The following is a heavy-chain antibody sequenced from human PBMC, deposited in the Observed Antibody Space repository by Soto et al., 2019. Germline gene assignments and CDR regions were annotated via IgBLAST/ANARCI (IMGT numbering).Heavy chain of an antibody. J-gene: IGHJ4*02. CDR2: IWYDGSNK. CDR1: GFTFSSYG. V-gene: IGHV3-33*01. Sequence: VGSLRLSCAASGFTFSSYGMHWVRQAPGKGLEWVAVIWYDGSNKYYADSVKGRFTISRDNSKNTLYLQMNSLRAEDTAVYYCARGKALYYFDYWGQGTLVTVSS. D-gene: IGHD3-10*01. CDR3: ARGKALYYFDY.